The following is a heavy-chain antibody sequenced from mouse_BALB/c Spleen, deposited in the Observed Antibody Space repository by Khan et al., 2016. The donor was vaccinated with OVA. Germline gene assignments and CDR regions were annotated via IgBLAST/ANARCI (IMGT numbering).Heavy chain of an antibody. Sequence: VQLKESGAELVKPAASLKLSCTASGYTINDIYIHWVKQRPEKGLERIRRTDPANGNTKYDPKFQGKATITADTSSNTAYLQLSSLTSEDTAVYYCRISTMNAWGQGTTLTVSS. CDR1: GYTINDIY. CDR2: TDPANGNT. V-gene: IGHV14-3*02. J-gene: IGHJ2*01. CDR3: RISTMNA.